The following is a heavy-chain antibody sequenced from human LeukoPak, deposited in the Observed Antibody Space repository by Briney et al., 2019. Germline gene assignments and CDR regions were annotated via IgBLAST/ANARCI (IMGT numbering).Heavy chain of an antibody. CDR2: MNPNSGNT. Sequence: ASVKVSCKASGYTFTSYDINWVRQATGQGLEWMGWMNPNSGNTGYAQKFQGRVTMTRNTSISTAYMELSSLRSEDTAVYYCARRKYSSSWTQKNWFDPWGQGTLVTVSS. J-gene: IGHJ5*02. CDR3: ARRKYSSSWTQKNWFDP. CDR1: GYTFTSYD. D-gene: IGHD6-13*01. V-gene: IGHV1-8*01.